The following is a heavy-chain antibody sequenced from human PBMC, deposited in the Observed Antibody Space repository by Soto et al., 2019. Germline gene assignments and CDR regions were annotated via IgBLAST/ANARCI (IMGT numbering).Heavy chain of an antibody. CDR3: VRPHQQRPIDF. D-gene: IGHD6-19*01. CDR2: ISVDGRDT. J-gene: IGHJ4*01. Sequence: PGGSLRLSCAASGFILSDYWMHWVRQVPGKGLLWVSRISVDGRDTTYADSVKGRFTISRDNAKNTLYLQMDSLRAEDTAVYYCVRPHQQRPIDFWCQASLVTVS. V-gene: IGHV3-74*03. CDR1: GFILSDYW.